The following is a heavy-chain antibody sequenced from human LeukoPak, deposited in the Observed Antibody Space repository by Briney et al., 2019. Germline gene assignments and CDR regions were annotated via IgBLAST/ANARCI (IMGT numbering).Heavy chain of an antibody. D-gene: IGHD2-8*02. CDR1: GYTLTELS. V-gene: IGHV1-24*01. CDR2: FDPEDGET. Sequence: ASVKVSCKVSGYTLTELSMHWVRQAPGKGLEWMGGFDPEDGETIYAQKFQGRVTMTEDTSTDTAYMELSSLRSEDTAVYYCATDPTGGNPSSDGMDVWGQGTTVTVSS. J-gene: IGHJ6*02. CDR3: ATDPTGGNPSSDGMDV.